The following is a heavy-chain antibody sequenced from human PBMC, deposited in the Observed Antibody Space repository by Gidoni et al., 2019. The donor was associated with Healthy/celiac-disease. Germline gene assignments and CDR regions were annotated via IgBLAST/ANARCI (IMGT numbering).Heavy chain of an antibody. J-gene: IGHJ3*02. V-gene: IGHV3-23*04. CDR3: AKSSVIAVAGPSI. Sequence: EVQRVESGGGLVQPGGSLRLSCAASGFTFRSYAMSWVRQAPGTGRGWVSAISGSGGSTYYAASVKGRFTISRDNSKNTLYLQMNSLRAEDTAVYYCAKSSVIAVAGPSIWGQGTMVTVSS. CDR1: GFTFRSYA. CDR2: ISGSGGST. D-gene: IGHD6-19*01.